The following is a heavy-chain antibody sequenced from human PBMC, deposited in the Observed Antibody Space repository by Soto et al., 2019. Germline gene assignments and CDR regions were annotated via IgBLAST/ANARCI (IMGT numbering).Heavy chain of an antibody. CDR2: VYHSGRT. D-gene: IGHD3-22*01. J-gene: IGHJ4*02. CDR1: GYSITTGYY. CDR3: ARGVNYYDSSGFYPRDY. Sequence: TXETLSLTCSVSGYSITTGYYWGWVRRPPVKGLEWIGSVYHSGRTSYNPSLESRVTISVDTSKNQFSLRLSSVTAADTAVYYCARGVNYYDSSGFYPRDYWGQGILVTVSS. V-gene: IGHV4-38-2*02.